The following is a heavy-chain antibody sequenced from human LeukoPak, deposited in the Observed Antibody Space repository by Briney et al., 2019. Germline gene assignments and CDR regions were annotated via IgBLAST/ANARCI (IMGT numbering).Heavy chain of an antibody. CDR2: ISSSGSTI. CDR3: ARVGSSPQRGFDY. CDR1: GFTFSSYE. J-gene: IGHJ4*02. V-gene: IGHV3-48*03. Sequence: PGGSLRLSCAASGFTFSSYEMNWVRQAPGKGLEWVSYISSSGSTIYYADSVKGRFTISRDNAKNSLYLQMNSLRAEDTAVYYCARVGSSPQRGFDYWGQGTLVPVSS. D-gene: IGHD2-15*01.